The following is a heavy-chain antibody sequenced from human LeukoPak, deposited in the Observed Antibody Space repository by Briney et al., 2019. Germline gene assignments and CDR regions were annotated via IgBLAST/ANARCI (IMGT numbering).Heavy chain of an antibody. CDR3: ATDRNSGKYYDY. CDR1: GFTFSSYA. Sequence: PGRSLRLSCAASGFTFSSYAMHWVRQAPGKGLEWVAVIWYDGSNKYYADSVKGRFTISRDNSKDTLYLQMNSLRAEDTAVYYCATDRNSGKYYDYWGQGTLVTVSS. CDR2: IWYDGSNK. V-gene: IGHV3-33*08. D-gene: IGHD1-26*01. J-gene: IGHJ4*02.